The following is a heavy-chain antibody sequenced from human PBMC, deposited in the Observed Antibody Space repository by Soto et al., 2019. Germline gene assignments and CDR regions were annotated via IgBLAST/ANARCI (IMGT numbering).Heavy chain of an antibody. CDR3: ARDGTFDI. V-gene: IGHV1-46*01. D-gene: IGHD1-7*01. CDR2: INPAGGTT. CDR1: GYTVTKYF. Sequence: QVQLVQSGAEVKKPGASVKGSCQASGYTVTKYFIQWIRQGPGQDLEWVGLINPAGGTTSYAQKFQGRVTMTRDTSTRTVFMEMSSLRSDDTGVYFCARDGTFDIWGQGTLVTVSS. J-gene: IGHJ4*02.